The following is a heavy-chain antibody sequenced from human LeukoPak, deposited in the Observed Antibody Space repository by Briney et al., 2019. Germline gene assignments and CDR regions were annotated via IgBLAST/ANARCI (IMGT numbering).Heavy chain of an antibody. Sequence: GGSLRPSCAASGFTFSSYWMSWVRQAPGKGLEWVANIKQDGSEKYYVDSVKGRFTISRDNAKNSLYLQMNSLRAEDTAVYYCARDSVGAMTTNNWFDPWGQGTLVTVSS. CDR3: ARDSVGAMTTNNWFDP. CDR2: IKQDGSEK. J-gene: IGHJ5*02. V-gene: IGHV3-7*01. CDR1: GFTFSSYW. D-gene: IGHD4-11*01.